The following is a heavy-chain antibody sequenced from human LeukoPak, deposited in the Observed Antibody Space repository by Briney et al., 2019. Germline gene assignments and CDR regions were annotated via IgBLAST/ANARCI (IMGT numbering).Heavy chain of an antibody. CDR2: ISSSSSYI. V-gene: IGHV3-21*01. Sequence: PGGSLRLSCAASGFTFSSYSMNWVRQAPGKGLEWVSSISSSSSYIYYADSVKGRFTISRDNAKNSLYLQMNSLRAEDTAVYYCASEYYDFWSGYLDAFDIWGQGTMVTVSS. J-gene: IGHJ3*02. CDR1: GFTFSSYS. CDR3: ASEYYDFWSGYLDAFDI. D-gene: IGHD3-3*01.